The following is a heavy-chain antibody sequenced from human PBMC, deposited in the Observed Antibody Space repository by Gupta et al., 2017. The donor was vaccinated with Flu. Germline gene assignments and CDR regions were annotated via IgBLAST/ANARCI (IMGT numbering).Heavy chain of an antibody. J-gene: IGHJ5*02. Sequence: WGWIRQATGKGMEWIGRSGSTDYNPSVKGRVTISVDTSKNQFSLKLSNVTASDTAVYYWARHKYSYDSSGPAGGFDPWGQGTLVTVSS. D-gene: IGHD3-22*01. CDR2: SGST. CDR3: ARHKYSYDSSGPAGGFDP. V-gene: IGHV4-39*01.